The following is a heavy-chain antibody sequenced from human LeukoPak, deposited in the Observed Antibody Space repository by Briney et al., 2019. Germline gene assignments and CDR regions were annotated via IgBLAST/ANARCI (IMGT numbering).Heavy chain of an antibody. V-gene: IGHV1-24*01. CDR1: GYTRTELS. Sequence: ASVKVSRKVSGYTRTELSMHWVRQAPGKGLEWVGGFDPEDGETIYAQKFQGRVTMTEDTSTDTAYMELSSLRSEDTAVYYCATGTMSYYYMDVWGKGTTVTVSS. CDR3: ATGTMSYYYMDV. D-gene: IGHD3-3*01. J-gene: IGHJ6*03. CDR2: FDPEDGET.